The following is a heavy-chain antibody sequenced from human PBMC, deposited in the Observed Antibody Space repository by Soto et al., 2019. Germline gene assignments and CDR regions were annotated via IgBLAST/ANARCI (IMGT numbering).Heavy chain of an antibody. CDR3: ARESGGYDMDV. Sequence: GGSLRLSCAASGFTFSSYSMNWVRQAPGKGLEWVSSISSSSSYIYYADSVKGRFTISRGNAKNSLYLQMNSLRAEDTAVDYCARESGGYDMDVWGKGTTVTVSS. CDR2: ISSSSSYI. V-gene: IGHV3-21*01. CDR1: GFTFSSYS. J-gene: IGHJ6*03. D-gene: IGHD2-15*01.